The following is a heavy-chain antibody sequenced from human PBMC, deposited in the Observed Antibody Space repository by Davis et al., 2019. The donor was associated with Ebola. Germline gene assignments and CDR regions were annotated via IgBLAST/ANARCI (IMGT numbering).Heavy chain of an antibody. Sequence: SETLSLTCTVSGGSINRGGYYWTWIRQYPGKGLEWIGNIYYSGTIYHNPSLKSRVTISVDTSKNQFSLKLSSVTAADTAVYYCARQEADYYYYYGMDVWGKGTTVTVSS. V-gene: IGHV4-39*01. CDR2: IYYSGTI. CDR1: GGSINRGGYY. CDR3: ARQEADYYYYYGMDV. J-gene: IGHJ6*04. D-gene: IGHD6-13*01.